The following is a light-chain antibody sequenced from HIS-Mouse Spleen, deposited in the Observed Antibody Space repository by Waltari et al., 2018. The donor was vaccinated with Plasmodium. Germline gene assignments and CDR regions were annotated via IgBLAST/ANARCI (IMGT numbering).Light chain of an antibody. CDR2: QDS. CDR3: QAWDSSTAV. J-gene: IGLJ3*02. Sequence: SYELTQPPSVSVSPGPTASLTCPGDKLGVTYACWYQQKPGQSPVLVIYQDSKRPSGIPERFSGSNSGNTATLTISGTQAMDEADYYCQAWDSSTAVFGGGTKLTVL. CDR1: KLGVTY. V-gene: IGLV3-1*01.